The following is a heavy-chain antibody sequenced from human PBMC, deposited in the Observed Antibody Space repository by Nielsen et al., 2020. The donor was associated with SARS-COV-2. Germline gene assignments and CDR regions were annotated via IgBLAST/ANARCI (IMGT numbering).Heavy chain of an antibody. D-gene: IGHD3-22*01. Sequence: GESLKISCAASGFTFSSYAMSWVRQAPGKGLEWVSGISWNSGSIGYADSVKGRFTISRDNAKNSLYLQMNSLRAEDTALYYCAKDWYYYDSSGSFDYWGQGTLVTVSS. CDR3: AKDWYYYDSSGSFDY. CDR2: ISWNSGSI. J-gene: IGHJ4*02. V-gene: IGHV3-9*01. CDR1: GFTFSSYA.